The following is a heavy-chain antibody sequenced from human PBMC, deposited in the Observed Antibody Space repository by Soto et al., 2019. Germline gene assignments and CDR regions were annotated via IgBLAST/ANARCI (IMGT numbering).Heavy chain of an antibody. Sequence: GASVKVSCKASGGTFNSYTINWVRQAPGRGLEWVGQVVPMYDSVNYAENFQGRVTITADKSTKTAYMELTSLRSEDTALYFCASSRSYSGSYCLDFLGQGTLVTVSS. D-gene: IGHD1-26*01. V-gene: IGHV1-69*06. CDR1: GGTFNSYT. CDR3: ASSRSYSGSYCLDF. CDR2: VVPMYDSV. J-gene: IGHJ4*02.